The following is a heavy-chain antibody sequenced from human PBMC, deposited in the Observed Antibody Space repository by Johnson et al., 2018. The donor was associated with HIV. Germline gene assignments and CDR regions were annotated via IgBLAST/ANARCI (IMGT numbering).Heavy chain of an antibody. J-gene: IGHJ3*02. Sequence: VESGGSLRLSCAASGFTFNTYWMTWVRQPPGRGLECVANIKQDGTEKNYVDSVKGRFTISRDNAKNSLYLQMNSLRAEDTAVYYCARAGIAARPPTRPPDAFDIWGQGTMVTVSS. V-gene: IGHV3-7*01. CDR3: ARAGIAARPPTRPPDAFDI. CDR1: GFTFNTYW. CDR2: IKQDGTEK. D-gene: IGHD6-6*01.